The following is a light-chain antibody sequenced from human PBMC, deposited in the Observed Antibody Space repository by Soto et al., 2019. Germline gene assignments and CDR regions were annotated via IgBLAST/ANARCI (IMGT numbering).Light chain of an antibody. CDR1: QSISTW. CDR3: QQYNGYPHT. V-gene: IGKV1-5*03. Sequence: DIQMTQSPSTLSASVGDRVTITCRASQSISTWLAWYQQKPGKAPKLLIYKASSLRNGVPSRFSGGGSGTEFTLTIYSLQPDDFASYYCQQYNGYPHTFGQGTKLEIK. J-gene: IGKJ2*01. CDR2: KAS.